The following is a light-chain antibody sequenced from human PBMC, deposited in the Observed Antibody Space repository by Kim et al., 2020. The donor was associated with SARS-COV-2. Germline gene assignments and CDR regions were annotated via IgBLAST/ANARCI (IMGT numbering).Light chain of an antibody. CDR1: QSVGSNF. CDR2: AAY. Sequence: EIVLTQSPGTLSLSPGDRVTVSCRASQSVGSNFLAWYQQKPGQAPRFLIYAAYRRATGIPDRFSASGSGTDFTLTISRLEPEDFAVYFCQQYAVSPPTFGRGTKVDIK. CDR3: QQYAVSPPT. V-gene: IGKV3-20*01. J-gene: IGKJ1*01.